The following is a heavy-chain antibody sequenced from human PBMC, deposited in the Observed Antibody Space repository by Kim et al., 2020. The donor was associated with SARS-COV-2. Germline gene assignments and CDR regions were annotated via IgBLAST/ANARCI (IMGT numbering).Heavy chain of an antibody. V-gene: IGHV3-21*01. CDR1: GFTFSSYS. D-gene: IGHD3-22*01. J-gene: IGHJ3*02. CDR3: ARDLLVFYDSSANDAFDI. CDR2: ISSSSSYI. Sequence: GGSLRLSCAASGFTFSSYSMNWVRQAPGKGLEWVSSISSSSSYIYYAYSVKGRFTISRDNAKNSLYLQMNSLRAEDTAVYYCARDLLVFYDSSANDAFDIWGQGTMVTVSS.